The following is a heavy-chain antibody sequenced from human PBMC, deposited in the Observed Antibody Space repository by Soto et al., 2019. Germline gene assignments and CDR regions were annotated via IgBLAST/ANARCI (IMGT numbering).Heavy chain of an antibody. CDR2: ISYDGSNK. J-gene: IGHJ5*02. CDR3: ARDVGLGSGSYYWFDP. CDR1: GFTFSSYA. D-gene: IGHD3-10*02. V-gene: IGHV3-30-3*01. Sequence: GGSLRLSCAASGFTFSSYAIHWVRQAPGKGLEWVAVISYDGSNKYYADSVKGRFTISRDNSKNTLYLQMNSLRAEDTAVYYCARDVGLGSGSYYWFDPWGQGTLVTVSS.